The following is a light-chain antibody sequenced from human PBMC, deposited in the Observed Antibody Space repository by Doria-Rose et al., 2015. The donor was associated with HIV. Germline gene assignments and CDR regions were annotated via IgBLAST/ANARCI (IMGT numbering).Light chain of an antibody. Sequence: EIVLTQSPGTLSLSPGERATLSCRASQRVKSSYLAWYQHMPGQAPRLLIYDASTRATGIPDRFSVSGSGTDFTLTISRLAPEDVAVYYCQQYGTSRGAFGQGTRLEIK. CDR1: QRVKSSY. CDR3: QQYGTSRGA. CDR2: DAS. J-gene: IGKJ5*01. V-gene: IGKV3-20*01.